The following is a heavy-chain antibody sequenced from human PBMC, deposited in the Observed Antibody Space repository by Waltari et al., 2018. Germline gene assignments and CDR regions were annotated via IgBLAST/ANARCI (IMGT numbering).Heavy chain of an antibody. J-gene: IGHJ6*03. Sequence: QVLMQQSGPGLVKPSETLSAPCTVSGGPLSGFYWSWIRQSPGKGLEWIAFIYDSWTTKYNPSLKSRVTISVDTSKNRFTLKLGSATAADTARYYCARGTPSFYHYMDVWGKGTTVIVSS. V-gene: IGHV4-59*01. CDR1: GGPLSGFY. CDR2: IYDSWTT. CDR3: ARGTPSFYHYMDV.